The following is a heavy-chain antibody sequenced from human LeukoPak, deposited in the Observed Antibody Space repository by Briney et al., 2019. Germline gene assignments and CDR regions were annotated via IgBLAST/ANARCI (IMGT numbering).Heavy chain of an antibody. CDR2: IKQDGSEK. V-gene: IGHV3-7*05. CDR1: GFTFSNYW. D-gene: IGHD5-24*01. Sequence: PGRSLRLSCAASGFTFSNYWMIWVRQAPGKGLEWVGNIKQDGSEKRYADSVRGRFGISRDNAQTLLYLQMNSLRAEDTAVYYCARASDPWLQLTWGQGTLVTVSS. CDR3: ARASDPWLQLT. J-gene: IGHJ4*02.